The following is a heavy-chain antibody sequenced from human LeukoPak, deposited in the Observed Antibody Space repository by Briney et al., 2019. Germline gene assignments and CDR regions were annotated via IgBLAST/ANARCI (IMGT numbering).Heavy chain of an antibody. CDR2: IYYSGST. D-gene: IGHD5-18*01. J-gene: IGHJ4*02. CDR1: GGSISSYY. CDR3: AREGGYSYFDY. Sequence: PSETLSLTCTVSGGSISSYYWSWIRQPPGKGLEWIGYIYYSGSTNYNPSLKSRVTISVDTCKNQFSLKLSSVTAADTAVYYCAREGGYSYFDYWGQGTLVTVSS. V-gene: IGHV4-59*01.